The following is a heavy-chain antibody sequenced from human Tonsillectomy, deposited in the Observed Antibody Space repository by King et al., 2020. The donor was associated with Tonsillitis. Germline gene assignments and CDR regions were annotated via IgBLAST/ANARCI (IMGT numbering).Heavy chain of an antibody. CDR3: TTDSWGSSSWDSPQGAY. V-gene: IGHV3-15*01. Sequence: VQLVESGGGLVKPGGSLRLSCAASGFTFSNAWMSWVRQAPGKGLEWGGRIKSKMDVGTTDYAAPVKGRFTNSRDDSNNTMSLQMNSLKTEDTSVYYCTTDSWGSSSWDSPQGAYWGQGTLVTVSS. D-gene: IGHD6-13*01. CDR2: IKSKMDVGTT. J-gene: IGHJ4*02. CDR1: GFTFSNAW.